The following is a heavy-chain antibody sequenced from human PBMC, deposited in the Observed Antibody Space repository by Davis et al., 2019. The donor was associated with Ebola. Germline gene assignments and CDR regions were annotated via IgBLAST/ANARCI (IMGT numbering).Heavy chain of an antibody. D-gene: IGHD1-26*01. V-gene: IGHV3-9*01. J-gene: IGHJ6*04. CDR2: ISWNSGSI. CDR3: ARDRATNYYYYGMDV. CDR1: GFTFDDYA. Sequence: PGGSLRLSCAASGFTFDDYAMHWVRQAPGKGLEWVSGISWNSGSIGYADSVKGRFTISRDNAKNSLYLQMNSLRAEDTAVYYCARDRATNYYYYGMDVWGKGTTVTVSS.